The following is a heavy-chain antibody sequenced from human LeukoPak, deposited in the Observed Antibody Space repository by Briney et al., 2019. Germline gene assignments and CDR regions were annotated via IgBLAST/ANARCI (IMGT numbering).Heavy chain of an antibody. Sequence: KASETLSLTCTVSGHSITSYYWSWIRQSPGKGLECIAYISHSGDTNYNPSLKSRVTISMDTSKNQFSLKLNSATAADTAVYYCARTARVFDYWGQGMQVTVSS. V-gene: IGHV4-4*09. D-gene: IGHD5-18*01. J-gene: IGHJ4*02. CDR1: GHSITSYY. CDR2: ISHSGDT. CDR3: ARTARVFDY.